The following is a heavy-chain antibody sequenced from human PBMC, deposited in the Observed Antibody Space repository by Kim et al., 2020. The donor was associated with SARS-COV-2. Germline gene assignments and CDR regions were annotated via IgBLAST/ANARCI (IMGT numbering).Heavy chain of an antibody. CDR1: GYTFTSYA. CDR2: INTNTGNP. J-gene: IGHJ5*02. CDR3: ARGREIVRGGSPNWFDP. D-gene: IGHD2-15*01. V-gene: IGHV7-4-1*02. Sequence: ASVKVSCKASGYTFTSYAMNWVRQAPGQGLEWMGWINTNTGNPTYAQGFTGRFVFSLDTSVSTAYLQISSLKAEDTAVYYCARGREIVRGGSPNWFDPWGQGTLVTVSS.